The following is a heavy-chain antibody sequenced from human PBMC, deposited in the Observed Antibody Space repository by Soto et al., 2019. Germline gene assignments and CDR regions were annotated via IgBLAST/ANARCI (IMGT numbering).Heavy chain of an antibody. J-gene: IGHJ6*02. CDR2: ISSSSSYI. V-gene: IGHV3-21*01. D-gene: IGHD3-3*01. Sequence: GGSLRLSCAASGFTFSSYSMNWVRQAPGKGLEWVSSISSSSSYIYYADSVKGRFTISRDNAKNSLYLQMNSLRAEDTAVYYCATIFGVVIGAHYYYYGMDVWGQGTTVTVSS. CDR3: ATIFGVVIGAHYYYYGMDV. CDR1: GFTFSSYS.